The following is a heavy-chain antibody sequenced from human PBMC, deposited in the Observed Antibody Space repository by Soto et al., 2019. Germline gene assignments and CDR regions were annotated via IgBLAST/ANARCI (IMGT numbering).Heavy chain of an antibody. J-gene: IGHJ6*02. CDR3: ARDVSSSWHEGYGMDV. V-gene: IGHV3-33*01. Sequence: ESGGGVVQPGRSLRLSCAASGFTFSSYGMHWVRQAPGKGLEWVAVIWYDGSNKYYADSVKGRFTISRDNSKNTLYLQMNSLRAEDTAVYYCARDVSSSWHEGYGMDVWGQGTTVTVSS. CDR2: IWYDGSNK. D-gene: IGHD6-13*01. CDR1: GFTFSSYG.